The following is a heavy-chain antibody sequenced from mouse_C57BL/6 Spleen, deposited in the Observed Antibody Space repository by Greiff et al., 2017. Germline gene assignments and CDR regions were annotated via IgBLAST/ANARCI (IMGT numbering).Heavy chain of an antibody. J-gene: IGHJ2*01. D-gene: IGHD1-1*01. V-gene: IGHV3-6*01. Sequence: DVKLQESGPGLVKPSQSLSLTCSVTGYSFTSGYYWNWIRQFPGNKLEWMGYISYDGSNNYNPSLKNRISITRDTSKIQFFMKLNSVTTEDTATYYCARGGGSSWRGGDFDYWGQGTTLTVSS. CDR2: ISYDGSN. CDR1: GYSFTSGYY. CDR3: ARGGGSSWRGGDFDY.